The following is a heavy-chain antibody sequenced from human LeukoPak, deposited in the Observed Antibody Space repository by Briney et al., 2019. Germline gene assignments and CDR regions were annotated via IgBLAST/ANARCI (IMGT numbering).Heavy chain of an antibody. V-gene: IGHV3-23*01. CDR1: GFTFSSYA. D-gene: IGHD6-13*01. CDR2: ISGSGNRA. CDR3: AREGLGAAAGTFDY. Sequence: GGSLRLSCAASGFTFSSYAMSWVRQAPGKGLAWVSIISGSGNRAEYPDSVQGRFTISRDNSKNTLSLQMNSLRAEDTAVYYCAREGLGAAAGTFDYWGQETLVTVSS. J-gene: IGHJ4*02.